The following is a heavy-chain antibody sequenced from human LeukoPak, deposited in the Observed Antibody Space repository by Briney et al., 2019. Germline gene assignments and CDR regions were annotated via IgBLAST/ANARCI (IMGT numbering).Heavy chain of an antibody. CDR1: SGSISSYY. J-gene: IGHJ4*02. CDR3: ALASGYDWGYYFDY. V-gene: IGHV4-59*08. Sequence: SETLSLTCTVSSGSISSYYWSWIRQPPGKGLEWIGYIYYSGSTNYNPSLKSRVTISVDTSKNQFSLKLSSVTAADTAVYYCALASGYDWGYYFDYWGQGTLVTVSS. CDR2: IYYSGST. D-gene: IGHD5-12*01.